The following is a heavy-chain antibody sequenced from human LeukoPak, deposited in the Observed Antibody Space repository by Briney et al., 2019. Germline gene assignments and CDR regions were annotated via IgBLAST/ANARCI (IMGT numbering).Heavy chain of an antibody. V-gene: IGHV3-23*01. CDR2: ISGSGDTI. Sequence: GGSLRLSCTASRFTFSTYAMSWVRQAPGKGLEWVSSISGSGDTIYYTGSVKGRFTISRDNSKSALYLQMSSLRAEDTAVYYCAKSQRNDQQVVQRIDYWGQGTLVTVSS. J-gene: IGHJ4*02. CDR1: RFTFSTYA. D-gene: IGHD2-2*01. CDR3: AKSQRNDQQVVQRIDY.